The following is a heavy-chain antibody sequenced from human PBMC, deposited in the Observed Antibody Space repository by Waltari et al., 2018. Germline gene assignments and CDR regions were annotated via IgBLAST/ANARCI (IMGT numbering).Heavy chain of an antibody. CDR1: GGSISSSSYY. V-gene: IGHV4-39*07. D-gene: IGHD6-13*01. CDR3: ARDAIEAAAVH. Sequence: QLQLQESGPGLVKPSETLSLTCTVSGGSISSSSYYWGWIRQPPGKGLEWIGSIYYSGSTYYNPSLKSRVTISVDTSKNQFSLKLSSVTAADTAVYYCARDAIEAAAVHWGQGTLVTVSS. CDR2: IYYSGST. J-gene: IGHJ4*02.